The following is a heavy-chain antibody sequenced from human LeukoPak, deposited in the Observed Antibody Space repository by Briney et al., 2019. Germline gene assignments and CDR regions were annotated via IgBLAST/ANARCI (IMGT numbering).Heavy chain of an antibody. J-gene: IGHJ6*02. CDR1: GFTFISYS. CDR2: ISSSSSYI. CDR3: ARDERCSGGSCYYYYGMDV. V-gene: IGHV3-21*04. Sequence: PGGSLRLSCAASGFTFISYSMNWVRQAPGKGLEGVSSISSSSSYIYYADSVKGRFTISRDNAKNSLYLQMNSLRAEDTAVYYCARDERCSGGSCYYYYGMDVWGQGTTVTVSS. D-gene: IGHD2-15*01.